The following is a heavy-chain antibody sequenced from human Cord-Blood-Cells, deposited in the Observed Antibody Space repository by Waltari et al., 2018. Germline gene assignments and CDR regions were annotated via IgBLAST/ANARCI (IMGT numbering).Heavy chain of an antibody. J-gene: IGHJ4*02. CDR1: GGSFSGYY. D-gene: IGHD2-2*01. CDR2: INHSGST. V-gene: IGHV4-34*01. CDR3: ARGHGELLSSTSCFDY. Sequence: QVQLQQWGAGLLKPSETLSLTCAVYGGSFSGYYWSWIRQPPGKGLEWIGEINHSGSTNYTPSLKSRVTIAVDTAKNQFSLKLSSVTAADTAVYYCARGHGELLSSTSCFDYWGQGPLVTVSS.